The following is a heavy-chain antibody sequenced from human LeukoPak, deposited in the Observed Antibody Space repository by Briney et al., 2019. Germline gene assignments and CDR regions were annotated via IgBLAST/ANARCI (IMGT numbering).Heavy chain of an antibody. CDR2: VDPEDGET. D-gene: IGHD3/OR15-3a*01. V-gene: IGHV1-69-2*01. Sequence: ASVKVSCKVSGYTFTDYYMHWVQQAPGKGLEWMGLVDPEDGETVYAEKFQGRVTITADTSTDTAYMELSSLRSEDTAVYYCATARPGFGPFDYWGQGTLVTVSS. J-gene: IGHJ4*02. CDR1: GYTFTDYY. CDR3: ATARPGFGPFDY.